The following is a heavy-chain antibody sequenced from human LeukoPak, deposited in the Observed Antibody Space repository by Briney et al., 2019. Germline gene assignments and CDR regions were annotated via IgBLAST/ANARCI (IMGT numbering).Heavy chain of an antibody. CDR2: ISYSGNT. Sequence: SETLSLTCTVSGGSISGYYWSWIRQPPGKRLEWIGYISYSGNTNYNPSLKSRVTMSVDTSKNQVSLKLRSVAAADTAVYYCARLYCGADCSIDYWGQGTLVTVSS. V-gene: IGHV4-59*12. CDR3: ARLYCGADCSIDY. D-gene: IGHD2-21*02. J-gene: IGHJ4*02. CDR1: GGSISGYY.